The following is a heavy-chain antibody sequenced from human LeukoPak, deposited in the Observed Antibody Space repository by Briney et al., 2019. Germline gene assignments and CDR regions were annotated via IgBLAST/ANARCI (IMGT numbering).Heavy chain of an antibody. CDR3: ARVACSSTSCYRGGFDY. CDR2: VSWNSGSI. V-gene: IGHV3-9*03. D-gene: IGHD2-2*01. Sequence: GGSLRLSCAASGFTFDDYAMHWVRQAPGKGLVWGSGVSWNSGSIGYADSVKGRFTISRDNAKNSLYLQMNSLRAEDMALYYCARVACSSTSCYRGGFDYWGQGTLVTVSS. J-gene: IGHJ4*02. CDR1: GFTFDDYA.